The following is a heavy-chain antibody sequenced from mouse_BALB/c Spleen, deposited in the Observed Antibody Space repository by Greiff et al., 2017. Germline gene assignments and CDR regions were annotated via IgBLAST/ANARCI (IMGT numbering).Heavy chain of an antibody. CDR2: INSNGGST. CDR1: GFTFSSYG. J-gene: IGHJ3*01. D-gene: IGHD2-4*01. V-gene: IGHV5-6-3*01. CDR3: ARDDYDYDGFAY. Sequence: EVHLVESGGGLVQPGGSLKLSCAASGFTFSSYGMSWVRQTPDKRLELVATINSNGGSTYYPDSVKGRFTISRDNAKNTLYLQMSSLKSEDTAMYYCARDDYDYDGFAYWGQGTLVTVSA.